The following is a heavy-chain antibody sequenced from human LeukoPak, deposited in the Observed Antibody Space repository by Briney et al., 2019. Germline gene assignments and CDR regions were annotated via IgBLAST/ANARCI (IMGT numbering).Heavy chain of an antibody. CDR3: ARDTRTMTAVTRGQHYYYGLDV. Sequence: ASVKVSCKASGYTFTDYYLHWVRQAPGHGLEWMAIINPSDGGTYYEQKLQGRVTVTRDTSTSTVYMELSSLRSEDTAVYYCARDTRTMTAVTRGQHYYYGLDVWGQGTTVTVSS. CDR2: INPSDGGT. CDR1: GYTFTDYY. J-gene: IGHJ6*02. D-gene: IGHD4-17*01. V-gene: IGHV1-46*01.